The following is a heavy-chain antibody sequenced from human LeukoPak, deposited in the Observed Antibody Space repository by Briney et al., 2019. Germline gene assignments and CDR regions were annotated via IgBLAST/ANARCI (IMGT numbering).Heavy chain of an antibody. CDR1: GFTFSDYG. V-gene: IGHV3-23*01. CDR2: ISGSGDST. CDR3: AKGNRIAAALDV. J-gene: IGHJ6*02. Sequence: GGSLRLSCAASGFTFSDYGMHWVRQAPGKGLEWVSGISGSGDSTYYADSVKGRFTISRDNSKNTLYLQMNSLRAEDTAVYYCAKGNRIAAALDVWGQGTTVTVSS. D-gene: IGHD6-13*01.